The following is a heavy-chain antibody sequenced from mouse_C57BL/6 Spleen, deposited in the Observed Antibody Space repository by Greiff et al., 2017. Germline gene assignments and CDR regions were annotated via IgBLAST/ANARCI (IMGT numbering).Heavy chain of an antibody. CDR1: GYTFTSYW. CDR3: ARGTYYGWYCDV. V-gene: IGHV1-72*01. J-gene: IGHJ1*03. Sequence: QVQLQQPGAELVKPGASVTLSCKASGYTFTSYWMHWVKQRPGRGLEWIGRIDPNSGGTKYNEKFKSKVTLTVDKPSSTAYMQLSSLTPEDSAVYYCARGTYYGWYCDVWGTGTTVTVSS. D-gene: IGHD2-10*01. CDR2: IDPNSGGT.